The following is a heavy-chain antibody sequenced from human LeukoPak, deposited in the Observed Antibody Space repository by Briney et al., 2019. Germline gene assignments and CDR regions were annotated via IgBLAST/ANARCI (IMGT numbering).Heavy chain of an antibody. CDR1: GFTFSSYG. J-gene: IGHJ4*02. Sequence: PGGSLRLSCAASGFTFSSYGMHWVRQAPGKGLEWVAVIWYDGINKDYADSVKGRFTISRDNSKNTLYLEMNRLRAEDTAVYYCASNQWLGRNWGQGTLVTVSS. CDR3: ASNQWLGRN. V-gene: IGHV3-33*01. D-gene: IGHD6-19*01. CDR2: IWYDGINK.